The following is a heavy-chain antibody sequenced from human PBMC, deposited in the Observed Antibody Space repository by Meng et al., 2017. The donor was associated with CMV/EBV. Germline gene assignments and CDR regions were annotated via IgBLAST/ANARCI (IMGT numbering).Heavy chain of an antibody. Sequence: SETLSLTCTVSGGSISSRSYYWGWIRQPPGKGLEWIGTIYYSGSTYYNPSLRSRVTISIDTSKHQFSLTLSSVTAADTAVYYCARGLKYQLVMSGRGYFDYWGQGTLVTVSS. J-gene: IGHJ4*02. CDR2: IYYSGST. V-gene: IGHV4-39*07. CDR3: ARGLKYQLVMSGRGYFDY. CDR1: GGSISSRSYY. D-gene: IGHD2-2*01.